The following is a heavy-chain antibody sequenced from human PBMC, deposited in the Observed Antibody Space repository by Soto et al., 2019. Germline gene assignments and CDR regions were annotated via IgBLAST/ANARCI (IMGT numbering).Heavy chain of an antibody. Sequence: ASVKVSCKASGYTFTGYYMHWVRQAPGQGLEWMGWINPNSGGTNYAQKFQGRVTMTRGTSISTAYMELSRLRSDDTAVYYCARDGIYIVATSGPHYYYGMDVWGQGTTVTVSS. CDR3: ARDGIYIVATSGPHYYYGMDV. D-gene: IGHD5-12*01. CDR2: INPNSGGT. V-gene: IGHV1-2*02. CDR1: GYTFTGYY. J-gene: IGHJ6*02.